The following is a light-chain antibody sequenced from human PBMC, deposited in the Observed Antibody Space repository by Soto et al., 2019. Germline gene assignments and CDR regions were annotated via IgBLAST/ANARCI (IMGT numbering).Light chain of an antibody. CDR1: SSDVGAYIF. Sequence: QSVLPQPPSASGSPGQSVTISCTGTSSDVGAYIFVSWYQQHPGKAPKLMVYDVNRRPPGVPDRFFGSKSGNTASLTVSGLQAEDEADYYCVSFAGGTYVFGTGTKVNVL. CDR3: VSFAGGTYV. V-gene: IGLV2-8*01. CDR2: DVN. J-gene: IGLJ1*01.